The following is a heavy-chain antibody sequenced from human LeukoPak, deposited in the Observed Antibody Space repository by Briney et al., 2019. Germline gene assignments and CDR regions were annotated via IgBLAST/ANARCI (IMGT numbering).Heavy chain of an antibody. Sequence: RGGCLRLSCAASGFTLSIYWMSWVRQAPGKGREWVANIKQDGSEKYYVDSVKGRFTISRDNAKNSLYLQMNSLRAEDTAVYYCARENLVRATTSFDYWGQGTLVTVSS. CDR2: IKQDGSEK. J-gene: IGHJ4*02. D-gene: IGHD1-26*01. CDR3: ARENLVRATTSFDY. CDR1: GFTLSIYW. V-gene: IGHV3-7*01.